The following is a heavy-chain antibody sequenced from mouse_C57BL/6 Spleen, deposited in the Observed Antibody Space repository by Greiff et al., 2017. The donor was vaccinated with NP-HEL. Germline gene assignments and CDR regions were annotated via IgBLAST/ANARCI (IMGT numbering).Heavy chain of an antibody. CDR1: GFTFSDYG. CDR3: ASGLWDDWYFDV. CDR2: ISSGSSTI. J-gene: IGHJ1*03. Sequence: EVKLVESGGGLVKPGGSLKLSCAASGFTFSDYGMHWVRQAPEKGLEWVAYISSGSSTIYYADTVKGRFTISRDNAKNTLFLQMTSLRSEDTAMYYCASGLWDDWYFDVWGTGTTVTVSS. V-gene: IGHV5-17*01. D-gene: IGHD4-1*01.